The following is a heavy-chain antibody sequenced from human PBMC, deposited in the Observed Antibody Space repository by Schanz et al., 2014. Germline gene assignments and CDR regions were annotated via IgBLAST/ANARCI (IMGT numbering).Heavy chain of an antibody. J-gene: IGHJ4*02. V-gene: IGHV1-46*03. Sequence: QVQLVQSGAEVKKPGASVKVSCKASGYTFTSYSMHWVRQAPGQGLEWMGIINLSGSSTTYAHKFHGRVTTGRDTSTSTIDMKLRSLKSEDATVYDRARDEIVAAAGGDYWGQGTLVTVSS. CDR3: ARDEIVAAAGGDY. CDR1: GYTFTSYS. CDR2: INLSGSST. D-gene: IGHD6-13*01.